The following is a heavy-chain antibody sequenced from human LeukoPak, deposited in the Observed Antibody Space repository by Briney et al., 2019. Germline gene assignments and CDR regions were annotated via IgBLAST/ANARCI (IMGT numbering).Heavy chain of an antibody. Sequence: GGSLRLFCVASGIDISYHYVGWVRQAPGKGLEWVSVIHTGGTTHYADSVKGRFTISKDNSNNTVYLQMNSVRVEDTAVYYCARVWFGYFFQWGQGALVTGSS. CDR2: IHTGGTT. CDR1: GIDISYHY. J-gene: IGHJ4*02. D-gene: IGHD3-10*01. V-gene: IGHV3-53*01. CDR3: ARVWFGYFFQ.